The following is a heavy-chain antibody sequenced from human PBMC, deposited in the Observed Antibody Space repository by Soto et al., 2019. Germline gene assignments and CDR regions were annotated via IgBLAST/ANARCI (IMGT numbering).Heavy chain of an antibody. CDR3: ARDLYKY. Sequence: QVQPVESGGGVVQPGRSLRLSCAASGFTFSSYAMHWVRQAPGKGLEWVAVISYDGSNKYYADSVKGRFTISRDNSKNTLYLQMNSLRAEDTAVYYCARDLYKYWGQGTLVTVSS. V-gene: IGHV3-30-3*01. CDR1: GFTFSSYA. J-gene: IGHJ4*02. D-gene: IGHD1-20*01. CDR2: ISYDGSNK.